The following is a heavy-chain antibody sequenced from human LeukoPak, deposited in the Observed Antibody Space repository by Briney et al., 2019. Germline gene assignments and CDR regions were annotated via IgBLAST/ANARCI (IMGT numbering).Heavy chain of an antibody. CDR1: GFTFRSYS. D-gene: IGHD6-13*01. CDR3: AKPSWLYSSSWYYFDY. CDR2: IDPSSTYI. V-gene: IGHV3-21*04. J-gene: IGHJ4*02. Sequence: GGSLRLSCAASGFTFRSYSMNWVRQAPGKGLEWVSAIDPSSTYIYYADSVKGRFTISRDNAENSLYLQMNSLRVEDTAVYYCAKPSWLYSSSWYYFDYWGQGTLVTVSS.